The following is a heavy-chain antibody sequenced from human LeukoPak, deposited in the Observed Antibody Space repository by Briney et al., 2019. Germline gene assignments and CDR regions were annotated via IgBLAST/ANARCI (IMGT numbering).Heavy chain of an antibody. V-gene: IGHV3-21*01. CDR2: ISSSSSYI. Sequence: GGSLRLSCAASGFTFSSYSMNWVRQAPGKGLEWVSSISSSSSYIYYADSVKGGFTISRDNAKNSLYLQMNSLRAEDTAVYYCAREGKQQLTLDYWGQGTLVTVSS. CDR3: AREGKQQLTLDY. CDR1: GFTFSSYS. J-gene: IGHJ4*02. D-gene: IGHD6-13*01.